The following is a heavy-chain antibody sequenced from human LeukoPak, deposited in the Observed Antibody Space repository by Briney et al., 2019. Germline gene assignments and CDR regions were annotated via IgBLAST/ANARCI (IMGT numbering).Heavy chain of an antibody. CDR2: ISAYNGNT. V-gene: IGHV1-18*01. J-gene: IGHJ4*02. CDR1: GYTFTSYG. Sequence: GASVKVSCKASGYTFTSYGISWVRQAPRQGLEWMGWISAYNGNTNYAQKLQGRVTMTTDTSTSTAYMELRSLRSDDTAVYYCARDHRISIAAAGQVGYWGQGTLVTVSS. CDR3: ARDHRISIAAAGQVGY. D-gene: IGHD6-13*01.